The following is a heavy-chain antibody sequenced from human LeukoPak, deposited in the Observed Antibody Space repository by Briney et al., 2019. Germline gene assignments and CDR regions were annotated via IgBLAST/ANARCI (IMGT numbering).Heavy chain of an antibody. J-gene: IGHJ4*02. CDR2: ISGSGGST. CDR1: GFTFSSYA. Sequence: GGSLRLSCAASGFTFSSYAMSWVRQAPGKGLEWVSAISGSGGSTYYADSVKGRFTISRDNSKNTLHLQMNSLRAEDTAVYYCALTTVTTYSFDYWGQGTLVTVSS. V-gene: IGHV3-23*01. D-gene: IGHD4-17*01. CDR3: ALTTVTTYSFDY.